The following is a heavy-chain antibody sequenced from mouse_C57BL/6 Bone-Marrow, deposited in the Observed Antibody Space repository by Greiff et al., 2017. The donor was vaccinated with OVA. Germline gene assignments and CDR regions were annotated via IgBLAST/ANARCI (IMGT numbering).Heavy chain of an antibody. J-gene: IGHJ1*03. V-gene: IGHV5-16*01. CDR2: INYDGSST. CDR1: GFTFSDYY. D-gene: IGHD1-1*01. CDR3: AREGSHWYFDV. Sequence: DVHLVESEGGLVQPGSSMKLSCTASGFTFSDYYMAWVRQVPEKGLEWVANINYDGSSTYYLDSLKSRFIISRDNAKNILYLQMSSLKSEDTATYYCAREGSHWYFDVWGTGTTVTVSS.